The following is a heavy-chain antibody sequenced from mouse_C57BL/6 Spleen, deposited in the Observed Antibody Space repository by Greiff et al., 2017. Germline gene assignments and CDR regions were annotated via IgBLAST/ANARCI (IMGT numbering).Heavy chain of an antibody. J-gene: IGHJ1*03. V-gene: IGHV1-82*01. CDR2: IYPGDGDP. CDR3: ERHGCEWYFDV. CDR1: GYAFTGSW. D-gene: IGHD2-2*01. Sequence: QVQLQQSGPELVKPGASVKISCKASGYAFTGSWMNWVKQRPGRGLEWIGGIYPGDGDPTYNGKFKGKATLTADKSSSTAYRKLSSLRSEDSAVSVGERHGCEWYFDVWGTGTTVTVSS.